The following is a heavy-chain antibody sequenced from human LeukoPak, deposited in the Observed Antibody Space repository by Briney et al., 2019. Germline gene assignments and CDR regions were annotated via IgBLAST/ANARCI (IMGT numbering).Heavy chain of an antibody. Sequence: GESLKISCKGSGYSFTSYGISWVRQAPGQGLEWMGWISAYNGNTNYAQKLQGRVTMTTDTSTSTAYMELRSLRSDDTAVYYCARDSCSSTSCYVDYWGQGTLVTVSS. D-gene: IGHD2-2*01. J-gene: IGHJ4*02. CDR2: ISAYNGNT. CDR1: GYSFTSYG. V-gene: IGHV1-18*01. CDR3: ARDSCSSTSCYVDY.